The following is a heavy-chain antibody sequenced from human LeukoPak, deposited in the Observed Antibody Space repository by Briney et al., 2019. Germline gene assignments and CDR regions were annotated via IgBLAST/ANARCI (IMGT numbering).Heavy chain of an antibody. CDR2: IKQDGSEK. V-gene: IGHV3-7*01. CDR1: GFTFSSYW. J-gene: IGHJ4*02. CDR3: ARDGYSSSSVLRY. D-gene: IGHD6-6*01. Sequence: GGSLRLSCAASGFTFSSYWMSWVRQAPGKGVEWVANIKQDGSEKYYVDPVKGRFTISRDNTKNSLYLQMNSLRAEDTAVYYCARDGYSSSSVLRYWGQGTLVTVSS.